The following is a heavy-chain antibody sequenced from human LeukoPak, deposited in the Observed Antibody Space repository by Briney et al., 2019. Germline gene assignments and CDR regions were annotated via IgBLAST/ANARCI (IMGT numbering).Heavy chain of an antibody. Sequence: GESLKISCKCSGYSFTSYWISWLRQMPGKGLEWMGRIDPSDSYTNYSPSFQGHVTISADKSISTAYLQWSSLKASDTAMYYCARGSAYYDILIDYWGQGTLVTVSS. V-gene: IGHV5-10-1*01. CDR2: IDPSDSYT. CDR1: GYSFTSYW. D-gene: IGHD3-9*01. CDR3: ARGSAYYDILIDY. J-gene: IGHJ4*02.